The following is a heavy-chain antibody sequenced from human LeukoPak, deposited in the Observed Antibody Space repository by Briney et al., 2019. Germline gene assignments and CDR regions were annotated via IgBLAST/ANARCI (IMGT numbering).Heavy chain of an antibody. CDR1: GFTFSSYE. CDR3: AGGERGYSGYEPIGY. J-gene: IGHJ4*02. D-gene: IGHD5-12*01. V-gene: IGHV3-48*03. Sequence: GGSLRLSCAASGFTFSSYEMNWVRQAPGKGLEWVSYISSSGSTIYYADSVKGRFTISRDNAKNSLYLQMNSLRAEDTAVYYCAGGERGYSGYEPIGYWGQGTLVTVSS. CDR2: ISSSGSTI.